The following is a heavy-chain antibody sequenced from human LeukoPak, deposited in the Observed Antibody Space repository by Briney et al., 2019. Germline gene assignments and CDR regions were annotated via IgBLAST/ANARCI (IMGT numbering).Heavy chain of an antibody. V-gene: IGHV1-69*01. Sequence: SVKVSCKASRGTFSSYAISWVRQAPGQGLEWMGGIIPIFGTANYAQKFQGRVKITADESTSTAYMELSSLRSDDTAVYYCARRRIEDSGSFAFDIWGQGTMVTVSS. J-gene: IGHJ3*02. D-gene: IGHD3-22*01. CDR1: RGTFSSYA. CDR2: IIPIFGTA. CDR3: ARRRIEDSGSFAFDI.